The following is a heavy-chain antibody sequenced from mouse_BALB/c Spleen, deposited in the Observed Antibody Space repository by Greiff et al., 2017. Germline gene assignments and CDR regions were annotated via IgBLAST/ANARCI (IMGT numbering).Heavy chain of an antibody. Sequence: ESGPGLVKPSQSLSLTCSVTGYSITSGYYWNWIRQFPGNKLEWMGYISYDGSNNYNPSLKNRISITRDTSKNQFFLKLNSVTTEDTATYYCARDRETNWDYFDYWGQGTTLTVSS. CDR1: GYSITSGYY. CDR3: ARDRETNWDYFDY. J-gene: IGHJ2*01. V-gene: IGHV3-6*02. D-gene: IGHD4-1*01. CDR2: ISYDGSN.